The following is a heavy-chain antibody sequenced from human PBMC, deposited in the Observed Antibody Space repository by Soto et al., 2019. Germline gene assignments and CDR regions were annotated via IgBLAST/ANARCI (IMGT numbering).Heavy chain of an antibody. J-gene: IGHJ4*02. CDR3: ESEGGNGYNLNRFDY. V-gene: IGHV1-69*06. CDR1: GGPLSGYD. D-gene: IGHD5-12*01. CDR2: IIPIFGTA. Sequence: SVKAACMAPGGPLSGYDIIWVRQAPGQGLEWMGGIIPIFGTANYAQKFQRRVTITADKSTSTAYIELSRLRSEDTAVYYCESEGGNGYNLNRFDYWGQGTLVTVSS.